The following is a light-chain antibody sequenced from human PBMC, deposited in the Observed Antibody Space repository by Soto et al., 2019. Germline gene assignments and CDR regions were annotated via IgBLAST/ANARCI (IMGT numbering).Light chain of an antibody. Sequence: EIVLTQSPGTLSLTPGDRATLSCRASQSVNSNYLAWYQRKPGQAPRLLIYGASNMATDIPYRFSASGSGTDFTLTITRLEAEVFAGYYCQQYDSTPPTFGQGTKVEVK. CDR2: GAS. V-gene: IGKV3-20*01. J-gene: IGKJ1*01. CDR1: QSVNSNY. CDR3: QQYDSTPPT.